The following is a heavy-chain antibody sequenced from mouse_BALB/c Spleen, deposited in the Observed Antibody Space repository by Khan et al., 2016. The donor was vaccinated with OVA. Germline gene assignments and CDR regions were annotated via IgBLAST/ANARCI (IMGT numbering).Heavy chain of an antibody. J-gene: IGHJ4*01. V-gene: IGHV2-6-7*01. CDR2: IWGDGST. Sequence: QVQLKESGPGLVAPSQSLSITCTVSGFSLTGYGVNWVRQPPGKGLEWLGMIWGDGSTDYNSALKSRLSISKDNSKSQVFLKMNSLQTDDTAVYCCARAYYGNYREAMDYWGQGTSVTVSS. CDR1: GFSLTGYG. D-gene: IGHD2-10*01. CDR3: ARAYYGNYREAMDY.